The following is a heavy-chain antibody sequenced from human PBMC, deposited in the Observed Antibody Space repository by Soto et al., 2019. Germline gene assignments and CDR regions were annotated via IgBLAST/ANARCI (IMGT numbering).Heavy chain of an antibody. V-gene: IGHV1-18*04. J-gene: IGHJ4*02. Sequence: ASVKVSCKASGYTFTSYGISWVRQAPGQGLEWMGWISAYNGNTNYAQKLQGRVTMTTDTSTSTAYMELRSLRSDDTAVYYCARGTIFGVVISTIDYWGQGTLVTVSS. D-gene: IGHD3-3*01. CDR3: ARGTIFGVVISTIDY. CDR2: ISAYNGNT. CDR1: GYTFTSYG.